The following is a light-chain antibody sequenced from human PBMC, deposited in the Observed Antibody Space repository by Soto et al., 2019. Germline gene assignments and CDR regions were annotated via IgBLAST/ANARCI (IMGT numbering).Light chain of an antibody. CDR2: EVS. CDR1: QSINKW. CDR3: QQSYETTRT. Sequence: DILLTRWPSTLSASVGDRVTISCRASQSINKWLAWYQHKLGKAPNLLIYEVSTLQSGVPSRFSGSGSWTNCSLTISRLQPEDFETDDCQQSYETTRTFGQGTKVDIK. J-gene: IGKJ1*01. V-gene: IGKV1-5*03.